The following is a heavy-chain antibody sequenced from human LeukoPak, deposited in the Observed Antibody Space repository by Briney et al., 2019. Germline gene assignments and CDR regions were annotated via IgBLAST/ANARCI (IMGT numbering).Heavy chain of an antibody. CDR3: AELGITMIGGV. CDR1: GFTFSSYA. D-gene: IGHD3-10*02. V-gene: IGHV3-48*03. Sequence: AGGSLRLSCAASGFTFSSYAMSWVRQAPGKGLEWVSYISSSGSTIYYADSVKGRFTISRDNANNSLYLQMNSLRAEDTAVYYCAELGITMIGGVWGKGTTVTISS. J-gene: IGHJ6*04. CDR2: ISSSGSTI.